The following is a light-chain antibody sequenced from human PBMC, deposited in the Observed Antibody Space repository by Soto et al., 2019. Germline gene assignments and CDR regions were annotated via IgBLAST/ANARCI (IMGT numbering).Light chain of an antibody. J-gene: IGKJ1*01. Sequence: EIVLTQSPGTLSLSPGERATLSCRASEGISSTYLAWYQQKPGQTPRLLIYGAFRRATGIPDRFSGSGSGTDFTLTISRLEPNDCAVYYCQQYGNSLWTFGQGTTVEIK. CDR3: QQYGNSLWT. CDR2: GAF. V-gene: IGKV3-20*01. CDR1: EGISSTY.